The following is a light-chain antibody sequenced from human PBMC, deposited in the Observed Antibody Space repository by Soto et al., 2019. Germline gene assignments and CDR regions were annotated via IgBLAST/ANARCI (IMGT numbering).Light chain of an antibody. Sequence: EIVLTQSPDILSLSPGERATLSCRASQSVSSNYLVWFQQKPGQAPRLVIYDASTRATGIPDRFSGSGSGTDFTLTISRLEPEDFAVYYCYQFGKAPLTFGGGTKVEIK. CDR2: DAS. V-gene: IGKV3-20*01. J-gene: IGKJ4*01. CDR3: YQFGKAPLT. CDR1: QSVSSNY.